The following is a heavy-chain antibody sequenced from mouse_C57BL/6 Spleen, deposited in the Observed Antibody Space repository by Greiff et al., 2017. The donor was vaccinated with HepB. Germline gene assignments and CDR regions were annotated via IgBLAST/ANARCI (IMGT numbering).Heavy chain of an antibody. Sequence: EVQGVESGGGLVKPGGSLKLSCAASGFTFSSYAMSWVRQTPEKRLEWVATISDGGSYTYYPDNVKGRFTISRDNAKNNLYLQMSHLKSEDTAMYYCARGSSYCYYAMDYWGQGTSVTVSS. J-gene: IGHJ4*01. CDR3: ARGSSYCYYAMDY. CDR1: GFTFSSYA. D-gene: IGHD1-1*01. V-gene: IGHV5-4*01. CDR2: ISDGGSYT.